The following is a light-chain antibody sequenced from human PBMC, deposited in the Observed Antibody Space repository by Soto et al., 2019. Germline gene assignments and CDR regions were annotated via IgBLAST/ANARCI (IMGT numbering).Light chain of an antibody. CDR1: QGITSY. J-gene: IGKJ4*01. CDR3: QQVYVYPST. CDR2: AAS. Sequence: DIQLTQSPSSLSASVGDRVTITCRASQGITSYLAWYQQKPGKATNLLIYAASALQSGVPSRFSGGGSGTDFTLTISSLQPEDFATYYCQQVYVYPSTFGGGTKVDIK. V-gene: IGKV1-9*01.